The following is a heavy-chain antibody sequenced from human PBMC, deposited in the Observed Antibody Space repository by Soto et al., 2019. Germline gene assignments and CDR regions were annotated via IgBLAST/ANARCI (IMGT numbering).Heavy chain of an antibody. Sequence: VASVKVSCKASGYTFTSYAMHWVRQAPGQRLEWMGWINAGNGNTKYSQKFQGRVTITRDTSASTAYMELSSLRSEDTAVYYCARGELELHYYYGMDVWGQGTTVTVSS. CDR2: INAGNGNT. J-gene: IGHJ6*02. CDR3: ARGELELHYYYGMDV. V-gene: IGHV1-3*01. D-gene: IGHD1-7*01. CDR1: GYTFTSYA.